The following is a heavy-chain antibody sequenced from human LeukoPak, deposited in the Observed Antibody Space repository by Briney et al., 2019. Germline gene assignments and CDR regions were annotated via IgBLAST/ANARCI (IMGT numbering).Heavy chain of an antibody. D-gene: IGHD4-11*01. CDR1: GGSISNYY. CDR2: IYYSGST. J-gene: IGHJ4*02. CDR3: ARGGLGGITAYSNYLFDY. V-gene: IGHV4-59*08. Sequence: SDTLSLTCTVSGGSISNYYWSWIRQPPGEGLEWIRYIYYSGSTNYNPSLKSRVTISIDTSKNQFSLNLTSVTAADTAVYYCARGGLGGITAYSNYLFDYWGQGTLVTVSS.